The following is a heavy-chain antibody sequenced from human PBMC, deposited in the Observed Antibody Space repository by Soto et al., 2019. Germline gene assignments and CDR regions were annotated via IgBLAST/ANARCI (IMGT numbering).Heavy chain of an antibody. CDR2: ISAYNGNT. Sequence: ASVKVSCKASGYTFTSYGISWVRQAPGQGLEWMGWISAYNGNTNYAQKLQGRVTMTTDTSTSTAYMELRSLRSDDTAVYYCGRGVGRVLGVAPPNYYMDVWGKGTTVTVSS. CDR1: GYTFTSYG. V-gene: IGHV1-18*01. D-gene: IGHD3-3*01. CDR3: GRGVGRVLGVAPPNYYMDV. J-gene: IGHJ6*03.